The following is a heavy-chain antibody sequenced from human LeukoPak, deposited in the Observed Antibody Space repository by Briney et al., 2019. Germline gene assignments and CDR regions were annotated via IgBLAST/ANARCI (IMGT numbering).Heavy chain of an antibody. J-gene: IGHJ4*02. Sequence: SETLSLTCAVYGGSFSGYYWSWIRQPPGKGLEWIGEINHSGSTNYNPSLKSRVTISVDTSKNQFSLMLSSVTAADTAVYYCARLSPHYYDSSGYYYMGSHFDYWGQGTLVTVSS. V-gene: IGHV4-34*01. CDR1: GGSFSGYY. CDR3: ARLSPHYYDSSGYYYMGSHFDY. D-gene: IGHD3-22*01. CDR2: INHSGST.